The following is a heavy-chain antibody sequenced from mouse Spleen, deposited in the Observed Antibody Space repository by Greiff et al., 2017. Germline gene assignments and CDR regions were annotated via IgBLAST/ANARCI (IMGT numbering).Heavy chain of an antibody. CDR3: ASPPAAMHY. V-gene: IGHV1-9*01. CDR2: IIPGSGST. CDR1: GYTFTGYW. J-gene: IGHJ4*01. Sequence: QVQLQQSGAELMKPGASVKLSCKATGYTFTGYWIEWVKQRPGHGLEWIGEIIPGSGSTNYNEKFKSKATFTADTSYNTAYMQLSSLTTEDSAIYYCASPPAAMHYWGQGTTVTVSS.